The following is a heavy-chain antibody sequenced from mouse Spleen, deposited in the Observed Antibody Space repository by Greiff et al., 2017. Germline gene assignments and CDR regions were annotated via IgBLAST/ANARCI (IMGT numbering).Heavy chain of an antibody. Sequence: VQLQQSGPGLVQPSQSLSITCTVSGFSLTSYGVHWVRQSPGKGLEWLGVIWSGGSTDYNAAFISRLSISKDNSKSQVFFKMNSLQADDTAIYYCARKGSYYGNLYAMDYWGQGTSVTVSS. CDR1: GFSLTSYG. J-gene: IGHJ4*01. D-gene: IGHD2-10*01. V-gene: IGHV2-4-1*01. CDR3: ARKGSYYGNLYAMDY. CDR2: IWSGGST.